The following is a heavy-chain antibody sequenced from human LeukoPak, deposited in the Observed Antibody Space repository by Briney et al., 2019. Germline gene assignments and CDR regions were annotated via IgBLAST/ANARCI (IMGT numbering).Heavy chain of an antibody. V-gene: IGHV3-11*01. CDR3: ARAWAMVRGVIISYYFDY. D-gene: IGHD3-10*01. CDR1: GFTFSDYY. J-gene: IGHJ4*02. Sequence: GGSLRLSCAASGFTFSDYYMTWIRQAPGKGLEWVSSISSSGSTIYYADSVKGRFTMSRDKAKNSLYLQMNSLRAEDTAVYYCARAWAMVRGVIISYYFDYWGQGTLVTVSS. CDR2: ISSSGSTI.